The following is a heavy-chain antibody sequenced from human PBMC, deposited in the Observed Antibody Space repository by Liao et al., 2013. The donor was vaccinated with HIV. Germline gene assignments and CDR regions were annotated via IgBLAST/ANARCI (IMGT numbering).Heavy chain of an antibody. Sequence: QVQLQESGPGLVKPSETLSLICTVSGGSISNYYWTWIRQPAGKGLEWIGRIYSTGSTNYNPSLKSRVTMSVDTSKNQFSLKLTSVTAADTAVYYCARDKNAAFDIWGQGRMVTVSS. CDR3: ARDKNAAFDI. D-gene: IGHD2/OR15-2a*01. J-gene: IGHJ3*02. V-gene: IGHV4-4*07. CDR1: GGSISNYY. CDR2: IYSTGST.